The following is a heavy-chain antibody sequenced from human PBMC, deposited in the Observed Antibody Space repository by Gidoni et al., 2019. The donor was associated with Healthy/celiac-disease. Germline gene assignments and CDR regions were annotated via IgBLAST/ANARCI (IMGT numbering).Heavy chain of an antibody. CDR1: GYTFTSYY. V-gene: IGHV1-46*01. D-gene: IGHD2-2*02. CDR2: INPSGGST. CDR3: ARDIVVVPAAIGWFDP. Sequence: VQLVQSGAEVKKPGASVKVSCKASGYTFTSYYMHWVRQAPGQGLEWMGIINPSGGSTSYAQKFQGRVTMTRDTSTSTVYMELSSLRSEDTAVYYCARDIVVVPAAIGWFDPWGQGTLVTVSS. J-gene: IGHJ5*02.